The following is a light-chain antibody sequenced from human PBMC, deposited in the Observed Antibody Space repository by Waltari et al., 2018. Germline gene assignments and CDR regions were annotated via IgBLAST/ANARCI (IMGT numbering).Light chain of an antibody. J-gene: IGKJ1*01. V-gene: IGKV3-20*01. Sequence: EIMLTQSPGTLSLSPGERANLSCRASQSISRFLAGYQQKPGQAPRLLIYDASSRATGIPDRFSGSGSGTDFSLTISRLEPEDIAVYYCQKYGSLPATFGQGTKVEIK. CDR3: QKYGSLPAT. CDR1: QSISRF. CDR2: DAS.